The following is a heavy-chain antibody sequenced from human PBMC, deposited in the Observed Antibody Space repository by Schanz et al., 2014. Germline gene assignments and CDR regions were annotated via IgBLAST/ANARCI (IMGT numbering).Heavy chain of an antibody. D-gene: IGHD3-10*01. J-gene: IGHJ3*02. CDR3: VREDMVRGIRAFDI. CDR1: GFPFSTYS. CDR2: IRSDNNYI. Sequence: EVQLVESGGGLVQPGGSLRLSCVASGFPFSTYSIHWVRQASGKGLEWVSYIRSDNNYIYYADSVKGRFTISRDNAKNSLFLQMNSLTAEDTAVYYCVREDMVRGIRAFDIWGQGTMVTVSS. V-gene: IGHV3-21*01.